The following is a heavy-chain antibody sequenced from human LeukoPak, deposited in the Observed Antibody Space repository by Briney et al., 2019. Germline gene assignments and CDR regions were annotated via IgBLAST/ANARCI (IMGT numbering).Heavy chain of an antibody. Sequence: ASVKVSCKASGYTFTDYTMHCLRQAPGQRLDWMGWINGGSGNTKYSPEFQGRVTITRDTSASTAYMELSSLRSEDTAVYYCANPRYDSSGYYYVDCGQGTLVTVSS. J-gene: IGHJ4*02. CDR2: INGGSGNT. V-gene: IGHV1-3*01. CDR3: ANPRYDSSGYYYVD. D-gene: IGHD3-22*01. CDR1: GYTFTDYT.